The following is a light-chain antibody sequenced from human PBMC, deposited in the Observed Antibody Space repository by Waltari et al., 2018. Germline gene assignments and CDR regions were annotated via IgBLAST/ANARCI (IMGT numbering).Light chain of an antibody. J-gene: IGLJ2*01. Sequence: QLVLTQSPSASASLGDSVKLTSTLSSGNSSYSSYYIAWHQQQPGKGPRFLMKLNSDGSHKRWDVIPDRFSGSSSGAERYLTISSLPSADEADYYCQTWGACFQIFGAGTKLAVL. CDR1: SGNSSYSSYY. CDR2: LNSDGSH. V-gene: IGLV4-69*01. CDR3: QTWGACFQI.